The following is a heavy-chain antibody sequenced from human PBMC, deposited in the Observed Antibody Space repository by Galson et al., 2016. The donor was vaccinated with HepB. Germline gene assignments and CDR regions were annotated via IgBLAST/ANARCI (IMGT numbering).Heavy chain of an antibody. Sequence: SVKVSCKASGFSFSNYGFSWVRQAPGQGLEWMGWISSYTGNTNYAQKFQGRVTLTTDTSTSTAYMEPMTLRSDDTAVYYCARDRPRRYGMDVWGQGTTVTVSS. CDR3: ARDRPRRYGMDV. J-gene: IGHJ6*02. CDR1: GFSFSNYG. CDR2: ISSYTGNT. V-gene: IGHV1-18*04.